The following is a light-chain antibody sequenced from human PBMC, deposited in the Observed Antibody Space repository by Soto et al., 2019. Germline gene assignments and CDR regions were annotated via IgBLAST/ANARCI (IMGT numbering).Light chain of an antibody. CDR1: QSIRSN. V-gene: IGKV3-11*01. Sequence: EIVLTQSPATLSLSPGERATLSCRASQSIRSNLAWYQHKPGQAPRLLIYDASNRATGIPGRFSGSGSGTDFPLTISNLEPEDFAVYYCQHRDNWPWTFGQGAKVEIK. CDR2: DAS. CDR3: QHRDNWPWT. J-gene: IGKJ1*01.